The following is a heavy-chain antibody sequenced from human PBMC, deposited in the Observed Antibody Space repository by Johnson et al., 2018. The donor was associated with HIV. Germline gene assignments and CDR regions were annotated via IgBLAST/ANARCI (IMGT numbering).Heavy chain of an antibody. J-gene: IGHJ3*02. D-gene: IGHD6-19*01. CDR3: AKAHRGIAVALVAFDI. Sequence: QVQLVESGGGLVKPGGSLRLSCAASGFTFSDYYMSWIRQAPGKGLEWVSYMSSSGSTIYNADSVKGRFPISRDNAKNSLYLQMNSLRAEDTAVYYCAKAHRGIAVALVAFDIWGQGTMVTVSS. CDR2: MSSSGSTI. CDR1: GFTFSDYY. V-gene: IGHV3-11*04.